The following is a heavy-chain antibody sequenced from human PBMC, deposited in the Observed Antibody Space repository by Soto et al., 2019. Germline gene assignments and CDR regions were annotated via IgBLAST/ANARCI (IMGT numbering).Heavy chain of an antibody. CDR1: GFSLSTSGVG. Sequence: SGPTLVKPTQTLTLTCTFSGFSLSTSGVGVGWIRQPPGKALEWLALIYWDDDKRYSPSLKSRVTMTKDTPKNPVVLTMTNMDPVDTATYYCAHLWSGYYRKYYYYMDVWGKGTTVTVSS. J-gene: IGHJ6*03. V-gene: IGHV2-5*02. CDR2: IYWDDDK. D-gene: IGHD3-3*01. CDR3: AHLWSGYYRKYYYYMDV.